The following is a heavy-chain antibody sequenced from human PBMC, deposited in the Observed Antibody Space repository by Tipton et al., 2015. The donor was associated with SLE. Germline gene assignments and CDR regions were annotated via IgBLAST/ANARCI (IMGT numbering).Heavy chain of an antibody. Sequence: TLSLTCTVSGGSISSSSYYWGWIRQPPGKGLEWIGSIYYSGSTYYNPSLKSRVTISVDTSKNQFSLKLSSVTAADTAVYYCASATRRGYYYYGMDVWGQGTTVTVSS. CDR2: IYYSGST. D-gene: IGHD3-10*01. J-gene: IGHJ6*02. CDR1: GGSISSSSYY. V-gene: IGHV4-39*07. CDR3: ASATRRGYYYYGMDV.